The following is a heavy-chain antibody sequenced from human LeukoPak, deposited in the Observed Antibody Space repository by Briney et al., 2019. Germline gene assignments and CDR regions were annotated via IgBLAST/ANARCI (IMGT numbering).Heavy chain of an antibody. V-gene: IGHV3-7*01. Sequence: GGSLRLSCAASGISFSNYTMSWGRHAPRKGLEWVANIYPVGGAKNYAHSVKGGFTISRDNAKNSLSLQRESLTAEDTAVYDCATEPGIGYAFDIWGQGRMVTVSS. D-gene: IGHD2-15*01. CDR2: IYPVGGAK. CDR3: ATEPGIGYAFDI. CDR1: GISFSNYT. J-gene: IGHJ3*02.